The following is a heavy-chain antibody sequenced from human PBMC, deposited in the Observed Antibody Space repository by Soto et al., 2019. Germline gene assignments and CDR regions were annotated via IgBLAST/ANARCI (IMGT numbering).Heavy chain of an antibody. J-gene: IGHJ3*02. Sequence: QMQVVQSGPEVKNPGTSVKVSCKTSGFTFSNSAVQWVRQARGQGLEWMGWIVVGSGNTNYEQKLRERVTITRDMSTNTVHMELSSLRSEDTAVYYCAAELYSGGSCCSFDIWGQGTMVTVSS. D-gene: IGHD2-21*02. CDR3: AAELYSGGSCCSFDI. CDR2: IVVGSGNT. V-gene: IGHV1-58*01. CDR1: GFTFSNSA.